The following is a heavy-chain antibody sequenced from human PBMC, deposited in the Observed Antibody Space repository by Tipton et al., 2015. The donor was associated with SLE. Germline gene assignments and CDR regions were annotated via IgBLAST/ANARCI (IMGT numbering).Heavy chain of an antibody. V-gene: IGHV1-69*01. J-gene: IGHJ4*02. Sequence: QVQLVQSGPEVKKPGSSVKLSCRASGGTPTNFQLVRQAPGQGLEWMGGINLILGTSNYAPKFQGRVTITADESTHTAYIEVNSLRFEDTAVYFCATTVPGRYSSLPFESWGQGSLVTVSS. CDR1: GGTPTNF. D-gene: IGHD2-15*01. CDR2: INLILGTS. CDR3: ATTVPGRYSSLPFES.